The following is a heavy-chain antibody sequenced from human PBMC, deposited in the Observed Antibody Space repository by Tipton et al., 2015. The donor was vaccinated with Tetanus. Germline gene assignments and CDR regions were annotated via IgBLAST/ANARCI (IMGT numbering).Heavy chain of an antibody. J-gene: IGHJ4*02. D-gene: IGHD3-22*01. V-gene: IGHV4-39*01. CDR3: ARFDFRPTSRRRLYDSSGHISY. Sequence: GLVKPSETLSLTCTVSGGSISSSSYYWGWIRQPPGKGLEWIGSIYYSGSTYYNPSLKSRVTISVDTSKNQFSLKLSSVTAADTAVYYCARFDFRPTSRRRLYDSSGHISYWGQGTLVTVSS. CDR1: GGSISSSSYY. CDR2: IYYSGST.